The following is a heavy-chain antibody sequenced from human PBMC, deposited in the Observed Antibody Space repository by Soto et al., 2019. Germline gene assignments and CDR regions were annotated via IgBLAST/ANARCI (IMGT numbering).Heavy chain of an antibody. J-gene: IGHJ4*02. Sequence: GGSLRLSCAASGFTFSSYSMNWVRQAPGKGLEWVSYISSSSSTIYYADSVKGRFTISRDNAKNSLYLQMNSLRDEDTAVYYCSIDLPKRTKRTTVVTQTPDYWGQGTLVTVSS. CDR3: SIDLPKRTKRTTVVTQTPDY. V-gene: IGHV3-48*02. CDR1: GFTFSSYS. CDR2: ISSSSSTI. D-gene: IGHD4-17*01.